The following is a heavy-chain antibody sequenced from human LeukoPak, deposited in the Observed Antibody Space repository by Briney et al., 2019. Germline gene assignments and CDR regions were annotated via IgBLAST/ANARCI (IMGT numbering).Heavy chain of an antibody. CDR1: GGSISSYY. D-gene: IGHD3-10*01. Sequence: SVTLSLTCTVSGGSISSYYWSWLRQPPGKGLEWIGYIYYSGSTNYNPSLKSRVTISVDTSKNQFSLKLSSVTAADTAVYYCARVTSHYYGSGSYADYWGQGTLVTVSS. J-gene: IGHJ4*02. CDR2: IYYSGST. V-gene: IGHV4-59*01. CDR3: ARVTSHYYGSGSYADY.